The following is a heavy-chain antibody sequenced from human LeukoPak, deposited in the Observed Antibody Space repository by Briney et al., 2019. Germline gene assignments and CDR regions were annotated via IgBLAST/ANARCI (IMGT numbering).Heavy chain of an antibody. CDR3: AKDVRYSSGWYNFDY. CDR2: ISGSGGST. D-gene: IGHD6-19*01. CDR1: GFTFSSYA. Sequence: PGGSLRLSCAASGFTFSSYAMSWVRQAPGKGLEWVSAISGSGGSTYYADSVKGRFTISRDNSKNTLYLQMNSLRAEDTAVYYCAKDVRYSSGWYNFDYWGQGTLVTVSS. J-gene: IGHJ4*02. V-gene: IGHV3-23*01.